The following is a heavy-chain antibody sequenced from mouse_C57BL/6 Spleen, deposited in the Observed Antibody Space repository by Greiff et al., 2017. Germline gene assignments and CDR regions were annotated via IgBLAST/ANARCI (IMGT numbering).Heavy chain of an antibody. Sequence: QVQLKQPGAELVRPGSSVKLSCKASGYTFTSYWMHWVKQRPIQGLEWIGNIDPSDSETHYNQKFKDKATLTVDKSSSTAYMQLSSLTSEDSAVYDCARGGYGSSYWYVDVWGTGTTVTVSS. D-gene: IGHD1-1*01. J-gene: IGHJ1*03. CDR3: ARGGYGSSYWYVDV. CDR1: GYTFTSYW. CDR2: IDPSDSET. V-gene: IGHV1-52*01.